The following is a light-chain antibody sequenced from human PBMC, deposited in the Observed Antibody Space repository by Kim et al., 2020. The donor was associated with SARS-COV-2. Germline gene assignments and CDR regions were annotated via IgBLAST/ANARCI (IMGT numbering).Light chain of an antibody. J-gene: IGKJ2*01. Sequence: ASVGDSVTITWRASQSVGSSLDWYQQMPGKAPKLLISKASILESGVPSKCSGSGSGTDFTLTISSLQPDDFAIYYCQQYDDYPHTFGQGTKLEI. CDR1: QSVGSS. CDR3: QQYDDYPHT. V-gene: IGKV1-5*03. CDR2: KAS.